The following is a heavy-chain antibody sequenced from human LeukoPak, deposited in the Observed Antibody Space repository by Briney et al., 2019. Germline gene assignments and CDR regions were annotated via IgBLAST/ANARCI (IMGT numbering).Heavy chain of an antibody. CDR2: ITQDGNFQ. D-gene: IGHD1-1*01. V-gene: IGHV3-30*03. J-gene: IGHJ4*02. Sequence: HPGRSLRLSCVASGFSFSNYGMHWVRQAPGKGLEWVAVITQDGNFQVYADSVKGRFTVSRDNSQNMMYLQMTSLTAEDTAVYFCARGKNTNLVHYLDHWGQGTLVTVSP. CDR3: ARGKNTNLVHYLDH. CDR1: GFSFSNYG.